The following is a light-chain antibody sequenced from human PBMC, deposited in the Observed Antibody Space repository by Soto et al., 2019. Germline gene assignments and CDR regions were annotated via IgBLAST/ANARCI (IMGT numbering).Light chain of an antibody. CDR1: QSISSW. CDR2: KAS. Sequence: DIQMTQSPSNLSASVGDRFTITCRASQSISSWLAWYQQKPGTAPKLLIYKASTLQTGVPSRFSGSGSGTEFTLTISSLQHDDFATYYCQQYSDNWTFGQGTNVEIK. CDR3: QQYSDNWT. V-gene: IGKV1-5*03. J-gene: IGKJ1*01.